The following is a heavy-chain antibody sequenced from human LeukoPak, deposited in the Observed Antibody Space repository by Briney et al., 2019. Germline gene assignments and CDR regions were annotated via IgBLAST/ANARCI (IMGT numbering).Heavy chain of an antibody. CDR2: IYPVDSDT. CDR3: ARRRYDSSGYYPGCLASYFDY. Sequence: GASLKISCKGSGYCFTSYWIGWVRQIPGKRLGWVGIIYPVDSDTRNSPSFQGQVTISADKSISTAYLQWSSLKASDTAMYYCARRRYDSSGYYPGCLASYFDYWGQGTPVTVSS. J-gene: IGHJ4*02. D-gene: IGHD3-22*01. V-gene: IGHV5-51*01. CDR1: GYCFTSYW.